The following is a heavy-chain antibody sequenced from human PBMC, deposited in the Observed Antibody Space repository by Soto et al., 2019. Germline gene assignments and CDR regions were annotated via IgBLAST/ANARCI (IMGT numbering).Heavy chain of an antibody. CDR1: GFTVSSNS. CDR3: ARGADCSSTSCYPGAFDI. Sequence: EVQLVESGGGLVQPGGSLRLSCAASGFTVSSNSMSWVRQAPGKGLEWVSVIYSGGSTYYADSVKGRFTISRHNSKNTLYLQMNSLRAEDTAVYYCARGADCSSTSCYPGAFDIWGQGTMVTVSS. CDR2: IYSGGST. J-gene: IGHJ3*02. V-gene: IGHV3-53*04. D-gene: IGHD2-2*01.